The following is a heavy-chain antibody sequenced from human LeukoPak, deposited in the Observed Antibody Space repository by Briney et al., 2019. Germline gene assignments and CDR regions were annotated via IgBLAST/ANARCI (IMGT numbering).Heavy chain of an antibody. D-gene: IGHD3-22*01. CDR1: GFTFSSYG. CDR2: ISYDGSNK. Sequence: GGSLRLSCAASGFTFSSYGMHWVRQAPGKGLEWVAVISYDGSNKYYADSVKGRFTISRDNSKNTLYLQMNSLRAEDTAVYYCAKGTSSYYDSSGYYYHDYWGQGTLVTVSS. CDR3: AKGTSSYYDSSGYYYHDY. J-gene: IGHJ4*02. V-gene: IGHV3-30*18.